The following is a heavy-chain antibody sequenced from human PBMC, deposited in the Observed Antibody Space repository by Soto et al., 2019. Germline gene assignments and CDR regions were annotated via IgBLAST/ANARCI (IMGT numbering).Heavy chain of an antibody. V-gene: IGHV3-30*18. J-gene: IGHJ4*02. CDR2: ISYDGSNK. Sequence: QVQLVESGGGVVQPGRSLRLSCAAAGFTFSSYGMHWVRQAPGKGREWVAVISYDGSNKYYADSVKGRFTISRDNSKNTLYLQMNSLRAEDTAVYYCAKVLATGRDRRGLFDYWGQGTLVTVSS. CDR1: GFTFSSYG. CDR3: AKVLATGRDRRGLFDY. D-gene: IGHD5-12*01.